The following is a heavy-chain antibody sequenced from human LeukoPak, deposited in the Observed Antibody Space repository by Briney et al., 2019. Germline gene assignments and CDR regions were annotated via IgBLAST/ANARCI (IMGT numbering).Heavy chain of an antibody. Sequence: ASVKVSRKASGGTFSSYAISWVRQAPGQGLEWMGGIIPIFGTANYAQKFQGRVTITADESTSTAYMELSSLRSEDTAVYYCARDGDYGDYSWFDPWGQGTLVTVSS. V-gene: IGHV1-69*13. J-gene: IGHJ5*02. D-gene: IGHD4-17*01. CDR1: GGTFSSYA. CDR2: IIPIFGTA. CDR3: ARDGDYGDYSWFDP.